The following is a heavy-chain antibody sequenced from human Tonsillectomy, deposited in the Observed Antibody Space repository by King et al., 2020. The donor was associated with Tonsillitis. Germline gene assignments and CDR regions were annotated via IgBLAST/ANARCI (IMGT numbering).Heavy chain of an antibody. CDR3: EAIVVVPAARGSLRDNWFDP. J-gene: IGHJ5*02. D-gene: IGHD2-2*01. CDR2: IYYSGST. V-gene: IGHV4-39*01. CDR1: GGSISSSSYY. Sequence: QLQESGPGLVKPSETLSLTCTVSGGSISSSSYYWGWIRQPPGKGLEWIGSIYYSGSTYYNPSLKSRVTISVDTSKNQFSLKLSSVTAADTAVYYCEAIVVVPAARGSLRDNWFDPWGQGTLVTVSS.